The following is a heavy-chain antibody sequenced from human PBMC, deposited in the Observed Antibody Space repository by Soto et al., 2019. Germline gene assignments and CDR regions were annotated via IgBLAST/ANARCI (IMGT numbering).Heavy chain of an antibody. J-gene: IGHJ4*02. CDR2: IYYSGST. CDR3: ARMDWNYGGGEY. D-gene: IGHD1-7*01. Sequence: QVQLQESGPGLVKPSQTLSLTCTVSGGSISSGGYYWSLIRQHPGKGLEWIGYIYYSGSTYYNPSLKSRVTISVDTSKNQFSLKLSSVTAADTAVYYCARMDWNYGGGEYWGQGTLVTVSS. CDR1: GGSISSGGYY. V-gene: IGHV4-31*03.